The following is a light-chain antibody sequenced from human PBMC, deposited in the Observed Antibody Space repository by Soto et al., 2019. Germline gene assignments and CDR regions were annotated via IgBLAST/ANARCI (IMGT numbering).Light chain of an antibody. V-gene: IGKV3-20*01. CDR2: GAS. J-gene: IGKJ2*01. Sequence: EIVLTKSPGALSLSPGETATLACRAIQNVATMYLSWYQQKPGQAPRLLIYGASSRATGIPDRFSGSGSGTDFTRTISRLEPEDFAVYYCQQYGTSPRYTFGQGNKLEIK. CDR3: QQYGTSPRYT. CDR1: QNVATMY.